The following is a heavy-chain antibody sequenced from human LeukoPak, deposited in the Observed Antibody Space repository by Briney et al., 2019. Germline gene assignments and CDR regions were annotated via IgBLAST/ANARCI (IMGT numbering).Heavy chain of an antibody. CDR3: ARTHCEGDCFSAIRY. V-gene: IGHV4-39*07. Sequence: SETLSLTCTVSGGSISSSSYYWGWIRQPPGKGLEWIGSIYYSGSTYYNPSLKSRVTISVDTSKNEFSLKVRSVTAADTAVYFCARTHCEGDCFSAIRYWGQGTPVTVSS. CDR1: GGSISSSSYY. J-gene: IGHJ4*02. CDR2: IYYSGST. D-gene: IGHD2-21*02.